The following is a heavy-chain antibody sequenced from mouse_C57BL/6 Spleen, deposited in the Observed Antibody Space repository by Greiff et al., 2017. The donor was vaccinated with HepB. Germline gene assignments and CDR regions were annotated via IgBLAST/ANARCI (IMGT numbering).Heavy chain of an antibody. V-gene: IGHV1-72*01. J-gene: IGHJ2*01. CDR3: ATFYSCTPAYYFDY. Sequence: VQLQQSGAELVKPGASVKLSCKASGYTFTSYWMHWVKQRPGRGLEWIGRIDPNSGGTKYNEKFKSKATLTVDKPSSTAYMQLSSLTSADSAVYYCATFYSCTPAYYFDYWGQGTTLTVSS. CDR2: IDPNSGGT. CDR1: GYTFTSYW. D-gene: IGHD2-1*01.